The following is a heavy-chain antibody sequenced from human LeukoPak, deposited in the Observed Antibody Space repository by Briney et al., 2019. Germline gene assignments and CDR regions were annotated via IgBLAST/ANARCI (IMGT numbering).Heavy chain of an antibody. CDR3: AREVLRSAVAVY. CDR1: GYSITSGYY. J-gene: IGHJ4*02. D-gene: IGHD6-19*01. CDR2: VSYSGIT. V-gene: IGHV4-38-2*02. Sequence: SETLTLTCTVSGYSITSGYYWDWIRQPPGKGLEWIGTVSYSGITYYNPSLKSRVSISLHTSDNQFSLSLDSVTAADTAVYYCAREVLRSAVAVYWGQGTLVTVSS.